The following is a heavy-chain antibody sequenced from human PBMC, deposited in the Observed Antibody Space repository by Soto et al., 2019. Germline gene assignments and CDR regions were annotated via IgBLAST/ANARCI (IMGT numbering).Heavy chain of an antibody. CDR2: IYWNDDK. J-gene: IGHJ4*02. D-gene: IGHD4-17*01. Sequence: SGPTLAYPTQTLTLTCNFSGFSLSTSGVGVGWIRQPPGKTLERIALIYWNDDKRYSPSLKSRLTITKYTSISQVVLTMTTMYPVDTATECYSHATGTPFDYWGQGTLVTVSS. V-gene: IGHV2-5*01. CDR1: GFSLSTSGVG. CDR3: SHATGTPFDY.